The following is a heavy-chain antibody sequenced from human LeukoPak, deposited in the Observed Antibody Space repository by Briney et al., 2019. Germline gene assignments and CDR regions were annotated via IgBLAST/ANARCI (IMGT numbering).Heavy chain of an antibody. CDR2: INHGGST. D-gene: IGHD3-10*01. V-gene: IGHV4-34*01. CDR1: GGSFSGYY. Sequence: PSETLSLTCAVYGGSFSGYYWSWIRQPPGKGLEWIGEINHGGSTNYNPSLKSRVTISVDTSKNQFSLKLSSVTAADTAVYYCARVRNYGSGSYYPYYFDYWGQGTLVTVSS. CDR3: ARVRNYGSGSYYPYYFDY. J-gene: IGHJ4*02.